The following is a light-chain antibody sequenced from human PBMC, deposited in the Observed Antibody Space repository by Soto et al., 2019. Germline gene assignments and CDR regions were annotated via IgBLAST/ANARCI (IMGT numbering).Light chain of an antibody. CDR2: DAS. J-gene: IGKJ4*01. CDR3: QHRELT. V-gene: IGKV3-11*01. Sequence: EIVLTQSPATLSLSPGERATLSCRASQSVSSYLAWYQQKPGQAPRLLIYDASNRATGIPARFSGSGSGTDFTLTISSLEPEDFAVHYCQHRELTVGGGTKGEIK. CDR1: QSVSSY.